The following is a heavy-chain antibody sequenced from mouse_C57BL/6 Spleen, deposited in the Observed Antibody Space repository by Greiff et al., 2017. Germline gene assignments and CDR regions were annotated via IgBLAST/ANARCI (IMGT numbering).Heavy chain of an antibody. J-gene: IGHJ4*01. CDR2: ISSGSSTI. D-gene: IGHD1-1*01. CDR3: ARYYLLLAYYAMDY. CDR1: GFPFSDYG. V-gene: IGHV5-17*01. Sequence: EVQVVESGGGLVKPGGSLKLSCAASGFPFSDYGMHWVRQAPEKGLEWVAYISSGSSTIYYADTVKGRFTISRDIAKNTLCLQMTSLRYEDTAMYYCARYYLLLAYYAMDYWGQGTSVTLSS.